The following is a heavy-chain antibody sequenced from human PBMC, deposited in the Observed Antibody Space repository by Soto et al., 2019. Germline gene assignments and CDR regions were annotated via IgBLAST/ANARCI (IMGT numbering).Heavy chain of an antibody. J-gene: IGHJ5*02. CDR2: IYYSGNT. CDR1: GGSISSGGYY. Sequence: QVQLQESGPGLVKPSQTLSLTCTVSGGSISSGGYYWSWIRQHPGKGLEWIGYIYYSGNTYYNPSFKSRVTTSVDTSKNQFSLKLRSVTVADTAVYYCARDFRVSTGPFDPWGQGTLVTVSS. CDR3: ARDFRVSTGPFDP. D-gene: IGHD2-8*01. V-gene: IGHV4-31*03.